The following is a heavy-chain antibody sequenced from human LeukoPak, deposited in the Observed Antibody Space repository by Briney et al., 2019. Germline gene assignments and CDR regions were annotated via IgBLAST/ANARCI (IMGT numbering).Heavy chain of an antibody. CDR2: ISYDGSNK. Sequence: GGSLRLSCGASGFTFSDYGMLWVRQAPGKGLEWVAVISYDGSNKYYADSVKGRFTISRDNSKNTLYLQMNSLRAEDTAMYYCARSGYYYYYYMDVWGKGTTVTVSS. CDR3: ARSGYYYYYYMDV. D-gene: IGHD3-3*01. V-gene: IGHV3-30*03. CDR1: GFTFSDYG. J-gene: IGHJ6*03.